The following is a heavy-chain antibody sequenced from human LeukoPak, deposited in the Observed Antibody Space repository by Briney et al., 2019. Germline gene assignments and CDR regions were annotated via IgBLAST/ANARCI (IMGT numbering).Heavy chain of an antibody. V-gene: IGHV4-38-2*02. D-gene: IGHD4-17*01. J-gene: IGHJ4*02. Sequence: SETLSLTCTVSGYSISSGYYWGWIRQPPGKGLEWIGSIYHSGSTYYNPSLKSRVTISVDTSKNQFSLKLSSVTAADTAVYYCAREANTVTTSFDYWGQGTLVTVSS. CDR3: AREANTVTTSFDY. CDR2: IYHSGST. CDR1: GYSISSGYY.